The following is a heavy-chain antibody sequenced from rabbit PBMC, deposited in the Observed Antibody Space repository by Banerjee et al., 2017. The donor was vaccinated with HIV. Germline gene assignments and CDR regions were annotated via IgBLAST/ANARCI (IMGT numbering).Heavy chain of an antibody. Sequence: QEQLEESGGDLVKPEGSLTLTCTASGFSFTNKYVMCWVRQAPGKGLEWIACINSSSGNTVYATWAKGRFTISKTSSTTVTLQMTSLTAADTATYFCARTNGGGSDYEYYFNLWGPGTLVTVS. J-gene: IGHJ4*01. V-gene: IGHV1S45*01. CDR1: GFSFTNKYV. D-gene: IGHD8-1*01. CDR2: INSSSGNT. CDR3: ARTNGGGSDYEYYFNL.